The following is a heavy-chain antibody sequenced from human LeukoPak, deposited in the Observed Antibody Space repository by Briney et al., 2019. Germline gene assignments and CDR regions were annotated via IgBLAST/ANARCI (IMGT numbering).Heavy chain of an antibody. Sequence: SETLSLTCTVSGGSISSSSYYWGWIRQPPGKGLEWIGSIYYSGSTYYNPSLKSRVTISVDTSKNQFSLKLSSVTAADTAVYYCARHLYSSSRWGDFDYWGQGTLATVSS. CDR2: IYYSGST. CDR3: ARHLYSSSRWGDFDY. V-gene: IGHV4-39*01. CDR1: GGSISSSSYY. J-gene: IGHJ4*02. D-gene: IGHD6-13*01.